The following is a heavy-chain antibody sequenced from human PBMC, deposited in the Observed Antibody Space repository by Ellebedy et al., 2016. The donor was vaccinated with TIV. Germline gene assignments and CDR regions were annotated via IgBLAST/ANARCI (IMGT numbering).Heavy chain of an antibody. CDR2: INPNKGNT. Sequence: AASVKVSCKASGYTFTTYGVSWVRQAPGQGLEWMGWINPNKGNTIYAQNLQDRLTMTTDASTSTAYMELRSLRSDDTAVYFCARVSNGNTVVDYWGQGTLVTVSS. CDR1: GYTFTTYG. CDR3: ARVSNGNTVVDY. D-gene: IGHD2-21*01. J-gene: IGHJ4*02. V-gene: IGHV1-18*04.